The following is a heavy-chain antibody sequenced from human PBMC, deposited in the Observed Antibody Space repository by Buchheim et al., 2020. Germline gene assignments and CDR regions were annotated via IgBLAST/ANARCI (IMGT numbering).Heavy chain of an antibody. Sequence: QVQLVESGGGVVQPGRSLRLSCAASGFTFSSYGMHWVRQAPGKGLEWVAVISYDGSNKYYADSVGGRFTISRDKPKHTPYLQMNSLRAEDTAVYYGAKSSKAYYDFWSGPDYWGQGTL. V-gene: IGHV3-30*18. CDR2: ISYDGSNK. D-gene: IGHD3-3*01. CDR1: GFTFSSYG. CDR3: AKSSKAYYDFWSGPDY. J-gene: IGHJ4*02.